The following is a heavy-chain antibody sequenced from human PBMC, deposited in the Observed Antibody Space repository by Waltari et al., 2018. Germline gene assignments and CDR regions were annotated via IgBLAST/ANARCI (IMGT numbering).Heavy chain of an antibody. CDR3: ARASDIDWGGVFDL. V-gene: IGHV4-31*01. CDR1: GGSISSGGSY. CDR2: IYYSGST. D-gene: IGHD7-27*01. Sequence: QVQLQESGPGLAKPSQTLSLTCTVSGGSISSGGSYWSWIRQHPGKGLEWIGYIYYSGSTYYNPSLKSLVTISVDTSKNQFSLKLSSVTAADTAVYYCARASDIDWGGVFDLWGRGTLVTVSS. J-gene: IGHJ2*01.